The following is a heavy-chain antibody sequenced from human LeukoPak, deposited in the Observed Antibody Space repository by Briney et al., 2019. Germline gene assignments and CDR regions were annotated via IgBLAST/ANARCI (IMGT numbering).Heavy chain of an antibody. CDR1: GFTFSSYS. V-gene: IGHV3-21*01. CDR2: ISSSSSYI. Sequence: KPGXSLRLSCAASGFTFSSYSMNWVRQAPGKGLEWVSSISSSSSYIYYADSVKGRFTISRDNAKTSLYLQMNSLRVEDTAVYYCARDSLGIAARSHCFDYWGQGTLVTVSS. J-gene: IGHJ4*02. D-gene: IGHD6-6*01. CDR3: ARDSLGIAARSHCFDY.